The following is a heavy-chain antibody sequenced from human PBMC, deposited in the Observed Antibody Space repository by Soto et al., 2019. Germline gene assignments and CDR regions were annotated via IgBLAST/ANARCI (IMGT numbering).Heavy chain of an antibody. Sequence: PSETLCLTWTVSGDSISSVSYYWGWIRQPPGKGLEWIGTIYYTGSTYYNPSLKSRVTMSVDTSKNQFSLRLSSMTAADTAVYYCAGRPPPAAKIFDYWGQGTLVTVSS. V-gene: IGHV4-39*01. CDR3: AGRPPPAAKIFDY. D-gene: IGHD2-2*01. CDR1: GDSISSVSYY. CDR2: IYYTGST. J-gene: IGHJ4*02.